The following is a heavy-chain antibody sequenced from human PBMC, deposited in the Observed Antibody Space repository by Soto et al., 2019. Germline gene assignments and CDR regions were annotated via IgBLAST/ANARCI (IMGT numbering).Heavy chain of an antibody. V-gene: IGHV6-1*01. CDR2: TYYRSKWYN. D-gene: IGHD2-15*01. Sequence: KQSQTLSLTCAISGDSVSSNSAAWNWIRQSPSRGLEWLGRTYYRSKWYNDYAVSVKSRITINPDTSKNQFSLQLNSVTPEDTAVYYCARDIPDCSGGSCYSGWFDPWGQGTLVTVSS. CDR3: ARDIPDCSGGSCYSGWFDP. J-gene: IGHJ5*02. CDR1: GDSVSSNSAA.